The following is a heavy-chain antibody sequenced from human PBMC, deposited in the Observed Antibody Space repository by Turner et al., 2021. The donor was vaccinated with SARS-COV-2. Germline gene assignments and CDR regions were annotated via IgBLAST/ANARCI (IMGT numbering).Heavy chain of an antibody. CDR1: GYTVTELS. J-gene: IGHJ3*02. V-gene: IGHV1-24*01. Sequence: QVQLVQSGAEAKNPGAPARDSCKGPGYTVTELSMHWAREPPGKGLELMGGFDPEDGETIYAQNSQGRVTMTEDTSTDTAYMELSSLRSEDTAVYYCATCRDCYNWGAFHIWGQGTMVTVSS. D-gene: IGHD2-21*01. CDR2: FDPEDGET. CDR3: ATCRDCYNWGAFHI.